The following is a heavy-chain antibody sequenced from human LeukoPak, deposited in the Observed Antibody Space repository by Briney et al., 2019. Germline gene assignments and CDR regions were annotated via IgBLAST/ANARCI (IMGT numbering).Heavy chain of an antibody. V-gene: IGHV4-31*03. J-gene: IGHJ3*02. CDR1: GGSISSGGYY. D-gene: IGHD3-10*01. Sequence: PSETLSLTCTVSGGSISSGGYYWSWIHQHPGKGLEWIGYIYYSGSTYYNPSLKSRVTISVDTSKNQFSLKLSSVTAADTAVYYCARDPGWFGGLGAFDIWGQGTMVTVSS. CDR2: IYYSGST. CDR3: ARDPGWFGGLGAFDI.